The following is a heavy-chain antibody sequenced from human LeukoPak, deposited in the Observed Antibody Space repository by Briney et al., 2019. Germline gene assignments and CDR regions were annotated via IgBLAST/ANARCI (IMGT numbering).Heavy chain of an antibody. Sequence: GGSLRLSCAASGSTFSTYWLSWVRQAPGKGLEWVANIKEDGSDKYYVDSLKGRFTISRDNAKNSLYLQMNSLRAEDTAVYYCARLLKTYDYVWGSYGFDYWGQGTLVTVSS. CDR2: IKEDGSDK. CDR3: ARLLKTYDYVWGSYGFDY. D-gene: IGHD3-16*01. J-gene: IGHJ4*02. CDR1: GSTFSTYW. V-gene: IGHV3-7*01.